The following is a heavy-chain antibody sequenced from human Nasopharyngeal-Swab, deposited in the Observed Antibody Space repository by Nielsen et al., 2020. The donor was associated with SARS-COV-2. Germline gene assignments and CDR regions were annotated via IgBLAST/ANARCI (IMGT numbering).Heavy chain of an antibody. CDR2: IYHSGST. D-gene: IGHD6-13*01. J-gene: IGHJ4*02. Sequence: SETLSLTCTVSGYSISSGYYWGWIRQPPGKGLEWIGSIYHSGSTYYNPSLKSRVTISVDKSKNQFSLKLSSVTAADTAVYYCATYYSSSWYYFDYWGQGTLVTVSS. CDR1: GYSISSGYY. CDR3: ATYYSSSWYYFDY. V-gene: IGHV4-38-2*02.